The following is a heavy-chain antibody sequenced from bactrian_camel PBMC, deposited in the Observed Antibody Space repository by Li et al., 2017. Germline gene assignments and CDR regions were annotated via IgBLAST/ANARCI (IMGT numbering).Heavy chain of an antibody. V-gene: IGHV3-3*01. CDR2: IRRSGGET. CDR1: GHSRGSNC. D-gene: IGHD1*01. J-gene: IGHJ4*01. CDR3: VADRRVGCMEKSEGDYLY. Sequence: HVQLVESGGGSVEAGGSLRLSCVVSGHSRGSNCVGWYRLPPGRAPAEREGIAAIRRSGGETWYADSVKGRFTISHDSAKNTVYLQLNSLNGDDTAMYYCVADRRVGCMEKSEGDYLYRGQGTQVTVS.